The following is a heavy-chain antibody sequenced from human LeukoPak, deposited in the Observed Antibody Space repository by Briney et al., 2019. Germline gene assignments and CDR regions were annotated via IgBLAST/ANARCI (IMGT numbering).Heavy chain of an antibody. V-gene: IGHV4-59*01. CDR2: IYYSGTT. D-gene: IGHD6-13*01. CDR3: ARGVYIAAAQYGY. CDR1: GAPITRYY. Sequence: SETLSLTCTVSGAPITRYYWSWIRQPPGKGLEWIGYIYYSGTTNYNPSLKSRVTISVDTSKNQFSLKLSSVTAADTAVYYCARGVYIAAAQYGYWGQGTLVTVSS. J-gene: IGHJ4*02.